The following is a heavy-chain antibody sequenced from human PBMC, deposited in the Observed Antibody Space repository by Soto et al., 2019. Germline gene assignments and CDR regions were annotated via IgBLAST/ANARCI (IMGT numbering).Heavy chain of an antibody. CDR3: ARRHYFYSDGSEIHNWFGP. Sequence: SETLSLTCAVSGGSISSGDYSWNWIRQPPGKGLEWIGYIYFSGITSYNPSLKRRVTISVDTSEKQFFLKLRSATAADTAVYFCARRHYFYSDGSEIHNWFGPWGQGTLVTVSS. V-gene: IGHV4-30-2*03. CDR1: GGSISSGDYS. D-gene: IGHD3-22*01. CDR2: IYFSGIT. J-gene: IGHJ5*02.